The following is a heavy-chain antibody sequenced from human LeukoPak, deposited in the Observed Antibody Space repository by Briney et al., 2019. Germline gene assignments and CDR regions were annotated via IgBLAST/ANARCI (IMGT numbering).Heavy chain of an antibody. V-gene: IGHV1-24*01. CDR3: ATVSYYYDSSGYQGYLQH. Sequence: ASVKVSCKVSEYTLTELSMHWVRQAPGKGLEWMGGFDPEDGETIYAQKFQGRVTMTEDTSPDTAYMELSSLRSEDTAMYYCATVSYYYDSSGYQGYLQHWGQGTLVTVSS. D-gene: IGHD3-22*01. CDR1: EYTLTELS. CDR2: FDPEDGET. J-gene: IGHJ1*01.